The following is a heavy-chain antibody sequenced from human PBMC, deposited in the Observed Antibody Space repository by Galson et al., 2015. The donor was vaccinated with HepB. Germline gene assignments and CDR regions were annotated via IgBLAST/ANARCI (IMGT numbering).Heavy chain of an antibody. V-gene: IGHV3-49*04. CDR2: IRSKTYGATT. CDR1: GFTFGDYA. CDR3: TRLRSTYVDY. Sequence: SLRLSCAASGFTFGDYAMNWVRQAPGEGLEWVGLIRSKTYGATTEYAASVKGRFTISRDDSKSVAYLQMNSLKTEDTAVYYCTRLRSTYVDYWGQGTLVTVSS. J-gene: IGHJ4*02.